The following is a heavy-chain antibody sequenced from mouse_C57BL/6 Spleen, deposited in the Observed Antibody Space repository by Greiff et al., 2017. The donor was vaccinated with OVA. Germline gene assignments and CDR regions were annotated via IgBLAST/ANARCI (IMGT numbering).Heavy chain of an antibody. D-gene: IGHD2-3*01. J-gene: IGHJ4*01. CDR3: ASLGDGYYGGLMDY. CDR1: GYAFSSYW. Sequence: QVQLKESGAELVKPGASVKISCKASGYAFSSYWMNWVKQRPGKGLEWIGQIYPGDGDTNYNGKFKGKATLTADKSSSTAYMQLRSLTSEDSAVYFCASLGDGYYGGLMDYWGQGTSVTVSS. CDR2: IYPGDGDT. V-gene: IGHV1-80*01.